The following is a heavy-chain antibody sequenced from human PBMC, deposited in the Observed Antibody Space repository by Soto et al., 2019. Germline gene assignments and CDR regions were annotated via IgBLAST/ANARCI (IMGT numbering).Heavy chain of an antibody. V-gene: IGHV1-2*02. CDR1: GYTFIDYY. J-gene: IGHJ6*02. Sequence: QVHLVQSGAEVKKPGASVKVSCKASGYTFIDYYIHWVRQAPGQGLEWMGWINPDSAGTNYAQKFQGRVTMTRDTPISTAYMELSRLTSDDTAVYYCARDLCSSTNCYGDGMDVCGQGTTVTVSS. CDR2: INPDSAGT. D-gene: IGHD2-2*01. CDR3: ARDLCSSTNCYGDGMDV.